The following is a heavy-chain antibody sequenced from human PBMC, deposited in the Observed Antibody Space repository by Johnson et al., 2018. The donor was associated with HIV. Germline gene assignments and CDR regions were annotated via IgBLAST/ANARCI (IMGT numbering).Heavy chain of an antibody. CDR2: ISSSGSTI. J-gene: IGHJ3*02. V-gene: IGHV3-11*04. CDR3: ARDKPIVVVMKSDAFDI. D-gene: IGHD3-22*01. CDR1: GFIFSDYY. Sequence: QMHLVESGGGLVKPGGSQRLSCAASGFIFSDYYMTWIRQAPGKGLEWVSYISSSGSTIYYADSVKGRFTISRDNAKNSLYLQMNSLRDEDTAVYYCARDKPIVVVMKSDAFDIWGQGTMVTVSS.